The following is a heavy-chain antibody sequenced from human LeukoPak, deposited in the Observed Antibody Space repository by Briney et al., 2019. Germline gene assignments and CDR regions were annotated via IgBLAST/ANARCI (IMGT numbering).Heavy chain of an antibody. D-gene: IGHD6-13*01. CDR3: ARDPGGPRSPWGGGSSWSPLFQH. CDR2: IIPILGIA. CDR1: GGTFSSYA. V-gene: IGHV1-69*04. J-gene: IGHJ1*01. Sequence: GASVKVSCKASGGTFSSYAISWVRQAPGQGLEWMGRIIPILGIANYAQKFQGRVTITADKSTSTAYMELSSLRSEDTAVYYCARDPGGPRSPWGGGSSWSPLFQHWGQGTLVTVSS.